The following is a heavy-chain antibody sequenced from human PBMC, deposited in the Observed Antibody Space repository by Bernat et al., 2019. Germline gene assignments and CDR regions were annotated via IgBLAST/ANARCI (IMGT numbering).Heavy chain of an antibody. CDR2: ISYDGTNK. V-gene: IGHV3-30*18. D-gene: IGHD5-24*01. CDR1: GFTFSNNG. J-gene: IGHJ4*02. CDR3: AKDLGTVATIIQFFEY. Sequence: QVQLVESGGGVVQPGRSLRLSCAASGFTFSNNGMHWVRQAPGKGLEWVAVISYDGTNKYYTDSVKGRFTISRDNSKNTLYLQMNSLRAEDAAMYYCAKDLGTVATIIQFFEYWGQGTLVTVSS.